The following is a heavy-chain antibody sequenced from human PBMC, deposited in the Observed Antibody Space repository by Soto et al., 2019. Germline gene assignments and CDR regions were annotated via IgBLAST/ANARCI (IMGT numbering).Heavy chain of an antibody. CDR1: GVTFSSYA. CDR3: AKRRGAGGHFDY. V-gene: IGHV3-23*01. D-gene: IGHD2-15*01. Sequence: GGSLRLSCAPSGVTFSSYAMGWVRQGPGKGLEWVAVVSIGGSTHYADSVRGRFTISRDNSKNTLSLQMNSLTAEDTAVYFCAKRRGAGGHFDYWGQGALVTVSS. CDR2: VSIGGST. J-gene: IGHJ4*02.